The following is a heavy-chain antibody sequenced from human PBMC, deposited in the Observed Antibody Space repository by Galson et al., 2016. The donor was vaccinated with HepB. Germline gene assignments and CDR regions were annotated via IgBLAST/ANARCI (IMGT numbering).Heavy chain of an antibody. CDR2: INTNTGNP. Sequence: SVKVSCKASGYTLTTYAMNWVRQAPGQGLEWMGWINTNTGNPTYAQGFTGRLVFSLDTSVSTAYLQISSLKAEDTAVYYCARSLSLRSGWYRWFDPWGQGTLVTVSS. V-gene: IGHV7-4-1*02. D-gene: IGHD6-13*01. CDR3: ARSLSLRSGWYRWFDP. CDR1: GYTLTTYA. J-gene: IGHJ5*02.